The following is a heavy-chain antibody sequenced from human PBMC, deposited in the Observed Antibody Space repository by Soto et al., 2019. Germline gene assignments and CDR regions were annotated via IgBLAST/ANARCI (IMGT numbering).Heavy chain of an antibody. D-gene: IGHD2-21*02. V-gene: IGHV4-34*01. CDR1: GGFVSSGNYY. J-gene: IGHJ3*02. CDR3: ARVERGTAKTVVDAFDI. CDR2: MSHSGGT. Sequence: QVQLQQRGAGLLKPSETLSLTCAVYGGFVSSGNYYWSWIRQPPGKGLEWIGEMSHSGGTHFNPTLKSRITISVDTAKNQFSLKMSSVTAADTALYYCARVERGTAKTVVDAFDIWGPGTMVTVSS.